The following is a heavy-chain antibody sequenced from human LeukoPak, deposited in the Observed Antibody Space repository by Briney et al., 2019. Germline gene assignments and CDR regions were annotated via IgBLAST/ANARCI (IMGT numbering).Heavy chain of an antibody. CDR1: GFTFSSYS. CDR3: ARDLYGDYADASDI. J-gene: IGHJ3*02. D-gene: IGHD4-17*01. CDR2: ISSSSSYI. V-gene: IGHV3-21*01. Sequence: GGSLRLSCAASGFTFSSYSMNWVRQAPGKGLEWVSSISSSSSYIYYADSVKGRFTISRGNAKNSLYLQMNSLRAEDTAVYYCARDLYGDYADASDIWGQGTMVTVSS.